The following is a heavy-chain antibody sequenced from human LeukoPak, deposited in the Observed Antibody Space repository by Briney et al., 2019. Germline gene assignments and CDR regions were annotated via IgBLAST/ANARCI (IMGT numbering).Heavy chain of an antibody. V-gene: IGHV1-69*04. J-gene: IGHJ4*02. Sequence: SVKVSCKASGYTFTSYGISWVRQAPGQGLEWMGRIIPIFGIANYAQKFQGRVTITADKSTSTAYMELSSLRSEDTAVYYCAREEEKVVAGPHFDYWGQGTLVTVSS. CDR1: GYTFTSYG. CDR3: AREEEKVVAGPHFDY. CDR2: IIPIFGIA. D-gene: IGHD6-19*01.